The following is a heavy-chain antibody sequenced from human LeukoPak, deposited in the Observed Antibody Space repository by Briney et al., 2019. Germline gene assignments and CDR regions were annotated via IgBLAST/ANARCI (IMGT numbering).Heavy chain of an antibody. CDR2: IYYSWST. J-gene: IGHJ6*02. V-gene: IGHV4-59*01. CDR1: GGSISSYY. D-gene: IGHD4-23*01. Sequence: SETLSLTCTVSGGSISSYYWSWIRQPPGKGLEGIGYIYYSWSTNYNPSLKSRVTTSVDTSKNQFSLKLSSVTAADTAVYYCARGAVVTPYSYYYYYGMDVWGQGTTVTVSS. CDR3: ARGAVVTPYSYYYYYGMDV.